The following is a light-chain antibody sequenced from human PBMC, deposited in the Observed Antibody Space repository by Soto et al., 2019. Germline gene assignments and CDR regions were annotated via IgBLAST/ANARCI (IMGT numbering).Light chain of an antibody. Sequence: PGERSTLSCRASQSVSSSYLAWYQQKPGQAPRLLIYGASSRATGIPDRFSGSGSGTDFTLTISRLEPEDFAVYYCQQYGSSPEWTFGQGTKVDI. CDR1: QSVSSSY. J-gene: IGKJ1*01. CDR3: QQYGSSPEWT. V-gene: IGKV3-20*01. CDR2: GAS.